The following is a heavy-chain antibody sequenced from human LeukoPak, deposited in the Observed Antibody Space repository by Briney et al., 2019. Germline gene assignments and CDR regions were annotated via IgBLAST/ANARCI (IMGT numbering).Heavy chain of an antibody. CDR3: AKSSYDYVWGSYRSFDY. Sequence: GGSLRLSCAASGFTFSSYAMSWVRQAPGKGLEWVSAFSGSGGSTYYADSVKGRFTISRNNSKNTLYRQRNSLRAEDTAVYYCAKSSYDYVWGSYRSFDYWGQGTLVTVSS. D-gene: IGHD3-16*02. V-gene: IGHV3-23*01. J-gene: IGHJ4*02. CDR2: FSGSGGST. CDR1: GFTFSSYA.